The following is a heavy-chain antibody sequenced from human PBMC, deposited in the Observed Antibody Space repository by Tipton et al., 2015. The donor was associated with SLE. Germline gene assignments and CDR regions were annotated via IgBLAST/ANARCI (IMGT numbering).Heavy chain of an antibody. CDR1: GFTFSSYA. CDR3: ARGGGVTMVRGEADYYGMDV. Sequence: LRLSCAASGFTFSSYAMSWVRQAPGKGLEWVGYIYYSGSTNYNPSLKSRVTISVDTSKNQFSLKLSSVTAADTAVYYCARGGGVTMVRGEADYYGMDVWGQGTTVTVSS. V-gene: IGHV4-59*12. D-gene: IGHD3-10*01. J-gene: IGHJ6*02. CDR2: IYYSGST.